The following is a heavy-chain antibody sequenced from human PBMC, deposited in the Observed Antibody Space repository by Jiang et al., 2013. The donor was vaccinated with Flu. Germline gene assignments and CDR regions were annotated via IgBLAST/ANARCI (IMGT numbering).Heavy chain of an antibody. J-gene: IGHJ4*02. Sequence: YISSSGSTIYYADSVKGRFTISRDNAKNSLYLQMNSLRAEDTAVYYCAKQNFFLSLYYFGYWGQGTLVTVSS. CDR3: AKQNFFLSLYYFGY. CDR2: ISSSGSTI. D-gene: IGHD1-7*01. V-gene: IGHV3-11*01.